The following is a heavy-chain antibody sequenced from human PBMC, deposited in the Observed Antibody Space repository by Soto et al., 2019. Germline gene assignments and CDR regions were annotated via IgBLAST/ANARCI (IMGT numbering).Heavy chain of an antibody. CDR1: GGSFSGYY. V-gene: IGHV4-34*01. CDR3: AAVISSGGRY. D-gene: IGHD6-19*01. CDR2: INHSGST. J-gene: IGHJ4*02. Sequence: SETLSLTCAVYGGSFSGYYWSWIRQPPGKGVEWIGEINHSGSTNYNPSLKSRVTISVDTSKNQFSLKLSSVTAADTAVYYCAAVISSGGRYWGQGTLVTVSS.